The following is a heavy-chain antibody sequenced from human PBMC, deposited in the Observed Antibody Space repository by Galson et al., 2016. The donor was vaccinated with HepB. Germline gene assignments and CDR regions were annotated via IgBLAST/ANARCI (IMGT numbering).Heavy chain of an antibody. CDR1: GFTFSDHA. CDR3: AKRGEGTAYLHPFDS. Sequence: SLRLSCAVSGFTFSDHAVSWVRQAPGKGLEWVSTVSGDGFATYYADSVKGRFTISKDNSRNTVYLQMNGLRGEDTALYYCAKRGEGTAYLHPFDSWGQGTLGTVSS. V-gene: IGHV3-23*01. J-gene: IGHJ4*02. D-gene: IGHD2-2*01. CDR2: VSGDGFAT.